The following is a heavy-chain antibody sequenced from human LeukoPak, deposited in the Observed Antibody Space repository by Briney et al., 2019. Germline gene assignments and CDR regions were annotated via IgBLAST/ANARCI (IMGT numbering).Heavy chain of an antibody. CDR2: ISSSSSYI. D-gene: IGHD6-19*01. V-gene: IGHV3-21*01. J-gene: IGHJ6*02. CDR3: AKDRSSGWYYAYYYYGMDV. CDR1: GFTFSSYS. Sequence: GGSLRLSCAASGFTFSSYSMNWVRQAPGKGLEWVSSISSSSSYIYYADSVKGRFTISRDNSKNTLYLQMNSLRAEDTAVYYCAKDRSSGWYYAYYYYGMDVWGQGTTVTVSS.